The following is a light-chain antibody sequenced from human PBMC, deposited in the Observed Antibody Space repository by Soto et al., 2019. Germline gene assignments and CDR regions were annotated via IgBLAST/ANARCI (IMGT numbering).Light chain of an antibody. CDR1: QSIDRY. V-gene: IGKV3-11*01. CDR2: EAS. CDR3: QQCLNWPA. J-gene: IGKJ4*01. Sequence: EIVLTQSPATLSLSPGERATLSFRASQSIDRYLAWYQRKPGQALRLLIYEASNRATGIPPRFSGSGSGTDFSLTISSLEPEDFAVYYCQQCLNWPAFGGGTKVDIK.